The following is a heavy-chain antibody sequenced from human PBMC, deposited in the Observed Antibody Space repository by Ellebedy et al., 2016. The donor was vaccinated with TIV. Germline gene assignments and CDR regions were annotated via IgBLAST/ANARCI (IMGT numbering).Heavy chain of an antibody. J-gene: IGHJ3*02. D-gene: IGHD3-22*01. V-gene: IGHV4-31*03. Sequence: SETLSLXXTASGGSISSGGYYWSWIRQHPGKGLEWIGYIYYSGSTYYNPSLKSRVTISVDTSKNQFSLKLSSVTAADTAVYYCARRGGRVVVITHAFDIWGQGTMVTVSS. CDR1: GGSISSGGYY. CDR3: ARRGGRVVVITHAFDI. CDR2: IYYSGST.